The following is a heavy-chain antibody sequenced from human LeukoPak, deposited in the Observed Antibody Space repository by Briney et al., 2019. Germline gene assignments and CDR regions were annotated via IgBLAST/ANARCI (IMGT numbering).Heavy chain of an antibody. Sequence: GGSLRLSCAASGFTFNSYWMHWVRQVPGKGLVWVSRINSDGRSTSYADSVKGRFTISRDNAKNTLDLQMNSLRAEDTAIYYCGTGYSMIVKFWGQGTLVTVSS. V-gene: IGHV3-74*01. CDR3: GTGYSMIVKF. CDR2: INSDGRST. CDR1: GFTFNSYW. D-gene: IGHD3-22*01. J-gene: IGHJ4*02.